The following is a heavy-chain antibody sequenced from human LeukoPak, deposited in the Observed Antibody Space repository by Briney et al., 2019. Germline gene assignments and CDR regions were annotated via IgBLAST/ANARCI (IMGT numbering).Heavy chain of an antibody. J-gene: IGHJ1*01. CDR3: AGPAEYFQH. CDR2: IYYSGST. Sequence: SETLSLTCTVSGGSISSSSYYWGWIRQPPGKGLEWIGSIYYSGSTYYNPSLKSRVTISVDTSKNQFSLKLSSVTAADTAVYHCAGPAEYFQHWGQGTLVTVSS. CDR1: GGSISSSSYY. V-gene: IGHV4-39*07.